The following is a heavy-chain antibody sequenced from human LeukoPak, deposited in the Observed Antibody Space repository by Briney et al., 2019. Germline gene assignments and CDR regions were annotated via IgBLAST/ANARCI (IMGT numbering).Heavy chain of an antibody. Sequence: ASVKVSCKASGYTFTGYYMHWVRQAPGQGLEWMGWINPNSGGTNYAQKFQGRVTMTRDTSISTAYMELSRLRSDDTAVYYCARIPATMVRGVINRDYWGQGTLVTVSS. V-gene: IGHV1-2*02. CDR1: GYTFTGYY. CDR3: ARIPATMVRGVINRDY. D-gene: IGHD3-10*01. J-gene: IGHJ4*02. CDR2: INPNSGGT.